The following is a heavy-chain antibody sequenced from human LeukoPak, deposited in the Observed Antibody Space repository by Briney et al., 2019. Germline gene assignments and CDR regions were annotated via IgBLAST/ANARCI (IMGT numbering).Heavy chain of an antibody. CDR2: ISYDGSNK. CDR1: GFTFSSYA. V-gene: IGHV3-30*04. D-gene: IGHD2-15*01. J-gene: IGHJ4*02. CDR3: ARDANSIVVVVELPDY. Sequence: GGSLRLSCAASGFTFSSYAMDWVRQAPGKGLEWVAVISYDGSNKYYADSVKGRFTISRDNSKNTLYLQMNSLRAEDTAVYYCARDANSIVVVVELPDYWGQGTLVTVSS.